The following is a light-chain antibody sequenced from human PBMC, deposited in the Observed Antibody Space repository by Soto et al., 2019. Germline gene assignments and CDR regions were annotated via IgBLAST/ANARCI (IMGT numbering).Light chain of an antibody. CDR2: VVS. J-gene: IGLJ3*02. CDR3: SSYTTVSPHVL. V-gene: IGLV2-14*03. CDR1: TSDIGDYDY. Sequence: QSVLTQPASVSGSPGQSGTISCTGTTSDIGDYDYVSWYTQYPDKAPKLVMFVVSARPSGLFPRFSGAKSGNTAFLSISGHQAEDEADYFCSSYTTVSPHVLFGGGTKLTVL.